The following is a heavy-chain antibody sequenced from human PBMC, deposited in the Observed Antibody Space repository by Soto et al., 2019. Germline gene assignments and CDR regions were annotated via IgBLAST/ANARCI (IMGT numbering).Heavy chain of an antibody. CDR3: ARGAEYLTRFDP. CDR1: GGSISSNNYY. CDR2: SHYRGSA. Sequence: SETLSLTCTVSGGSISSNNYYWGWIRQPPGKGLEWIGSSHYRGSAYYNPSLKSRVTISADTSKNQFSLHLSSVTAVDTAVYYCARGAEYLTRFDPWGQGTLVTVSS. D-gene: IGHD6-6*01. V-gene: IGHV4-39*01. J-gene: IGHJ5*02.